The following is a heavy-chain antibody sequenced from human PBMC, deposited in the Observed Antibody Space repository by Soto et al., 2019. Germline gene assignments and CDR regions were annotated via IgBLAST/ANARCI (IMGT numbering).Heavy chain of an antibody. CDR3: ARDLGAYSSGWSYSDY. D-gene: IGHD6-19*01. V-gene: IGHV1-18*01. J-gene: IGHJ4*02. CDR2: VSAYNGNT. CDR1: GYTFTSYG. Sequence: ASVKVSCKASGYTFTSYGIIWVRQAPGQGLEWMGWVSAYNGNTNYAQKLQGRVTMTTDTSTSTAYMELRSLRSDDTAVYYCARDLGAYSSGWSYSDYWGQGTLVTVSS.